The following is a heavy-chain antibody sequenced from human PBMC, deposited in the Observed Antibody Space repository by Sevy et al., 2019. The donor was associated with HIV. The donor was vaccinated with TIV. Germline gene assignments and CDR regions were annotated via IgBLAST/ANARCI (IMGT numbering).Heavy chain of an antibody. J-gene: IGHJ3*02. CDR2: IYSYGET. CDR1: GASIRDSSYY. CDR3: ARSMEQQLDAFDI. V-gene: IGHV4-39*01. Sequence: SETLSLTCTVSGASIRDSSYYWAWIRQPPGKGLEWIGNIYSYGETYYNSSLKSRVTISVDTSKNQFSQSLTSVTAADTAIYFCARSMEQQLDAFDIWGQGTMVTVSS. D-gene: IGHD6-13*01.